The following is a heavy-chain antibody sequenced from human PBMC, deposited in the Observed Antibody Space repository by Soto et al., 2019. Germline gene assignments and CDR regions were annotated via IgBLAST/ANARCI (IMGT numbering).Heavy chain of an antibody. CDR1: GGTFSSYA. D-gene: IGHD6-13*01. Sequence: QVQLVQSGAEVKKPGSSVKVSCKASGGTFSSYAISWVRQAPGQGLGWMGGIIPIFGTANYAQKFQGRVTITADESTSTAYMELSSLRSEDTAVYYCASTGVVGYSSSWYFDYWGQGTLVTVSS. V-gene: IGHV1-69*01. CDR3: ASTGVVGYSSSWYFDY. CDR2: IIPIFGTA. J-gene: IGHJ4*02.